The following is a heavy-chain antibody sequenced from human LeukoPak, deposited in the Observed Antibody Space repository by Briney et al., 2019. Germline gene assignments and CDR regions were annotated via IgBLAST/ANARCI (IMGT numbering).Heavy chain of an antibody. V-gene: IGHV4-34*01. Sequence: SETLSLTCAVYGGSLSGYYWSWIRQPPGKGLEWIGEINHSGSTNYNPSLKSRVTISVDTSKNQFSLKLSSVTAADTAVYYCARAGTAYYGSGSITIYYFDYWGQGTLVTVSS. J-gene: IGHJ4*02. CDR1: GGSLSGYY. D-gene: IGHD3-10*01. CDR2: INHSGST. CDR3: ARAGTAYYGSGSITIYYFDY.